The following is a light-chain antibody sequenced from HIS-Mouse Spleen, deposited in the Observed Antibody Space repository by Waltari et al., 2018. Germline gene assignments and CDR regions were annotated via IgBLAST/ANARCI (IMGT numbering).Light chain of an antibody. Sequence: QSALTQPPSASGSPGQSVTIPCTGTRSDVGGYNYVSWYQQHPGKAPKLMIYEVSKRPSGVPDRFSGSKSGNTASLTVSGLQAEDEADYYCSSYAGSNNRVFGTGTKVTVL. CDR3: SSYAGSNNRV. CDR2: EVS. V-gene: IGLV2-8*01. CDR1: RSDVGGYNY. J-gene: IGLJ1*01.